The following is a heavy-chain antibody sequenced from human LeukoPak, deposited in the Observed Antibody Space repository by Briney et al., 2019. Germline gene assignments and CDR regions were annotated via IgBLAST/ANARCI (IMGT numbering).Heavy chain of an antibody. D-gene: IGHD6-19*01. J-gene: IGHJ4*02. V-gene: IGHV4-39*01. CDR3: ASLTAVAGYFDY. Sequence: PSETLSLTCTVSGGSISSSSYYWGWIRQPPGKGLEWIGSIYYSGSTYYNPSLKSRVTISVDTSKNQFSLKLSSVTAADTAVYYCASLTAVAGYFDYWGQGTLVAVSS. CDR2: IYYSGST. CDR1: GGSISSSSYY.